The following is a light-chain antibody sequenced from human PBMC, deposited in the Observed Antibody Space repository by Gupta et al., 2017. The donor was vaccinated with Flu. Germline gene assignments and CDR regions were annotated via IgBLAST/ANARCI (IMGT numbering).Light chain of an antibody. CDR3: QKRSNWPPYT. J-gene: IGKJ2*01. V-gene: IGKV3-11*01. Sequence: EIELTQSPATLSLSPGERATLSCRASQSVSTYLAWYQKKPGQAPRLLIYDASNRATGIPARFSGSGSGTDFTLTISSSEPEDFAVYYCQKRSNWPPYTFGQGTRLEIK. CDR1: QSVSTY. CDR2: DAS.